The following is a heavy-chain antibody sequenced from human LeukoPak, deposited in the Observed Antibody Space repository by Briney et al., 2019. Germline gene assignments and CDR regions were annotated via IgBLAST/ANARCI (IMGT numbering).Heavy chain of an antibody. D-gene: IGHD3-10*01. V-gene: IGHV4-39*01. CDR2: IYYSGST. Sequence: KPSETLSLTCTVSGGSISSSSYYWGWIRQPPGKGLEWIGSIYYSGSTYYNPSLKSRVTISVDTSKNQFSLKLSSVTAADTAVYYCARRLMVRGVISCWGQGTLVTVSS. CDR1: GGSISSSSYY. J-gene: IGHJ4*02. CDR3: ARRLMVRGVISC.